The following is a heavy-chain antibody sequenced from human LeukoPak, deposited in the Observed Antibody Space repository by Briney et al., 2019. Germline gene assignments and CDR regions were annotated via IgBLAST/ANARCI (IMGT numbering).Heavy chain of an antibody. CDR3: ARVHGGRELDAFDF. V-gene: IGHV1-2*02. CDR1: GYSFTDYF. D-gene: IGHD1-7*01. Sequence: ASVKVSCKASGYSFTDYFIHWVRQAPGQGLEWMGWINPNSGGTSYVQMFQGRVIMTRDTSISTAYMELISLKSDDTAVYYCARVHGGRELDAFDFWGQGTMLTVSP. J-gene: IGHJ3*01. CDR2: INPNSGGT.